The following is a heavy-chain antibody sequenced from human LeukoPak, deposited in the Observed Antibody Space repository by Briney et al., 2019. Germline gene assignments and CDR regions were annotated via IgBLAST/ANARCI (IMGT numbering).Heavy chain of an antibody. CDR3: ARAREYCSSTSCSAGVYYFDY. CDR2: ISNSSSYI. D-gene: IGHD2-2*01. Sequence: GGSPRLSFAASGFTFSSYCMNWVRQAPGEGGGGVSSISNSSSYIYYADSVKGRFTISRDNAKNSLYLQMNSLRAEDTAVYYCARAREYCSSTSCSAGVYYFDYWGQGTLVTVSS. CDR1: GFTFSSYC. J-gene: IGHJ4*02. V-gene: IGHV3-21*01.